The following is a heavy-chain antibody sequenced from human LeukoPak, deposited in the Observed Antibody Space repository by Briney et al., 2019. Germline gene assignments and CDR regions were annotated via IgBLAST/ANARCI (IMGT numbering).Heavy chain of an antibody. V-gene: IGHV4-4*02. J-gene: IGHJ6*02. CDR2: INHSGST. Sequence: PSETLSLTCAVSGGSISSSNWWSWVRQPPGKGLEWIGEINHSGSTNYNPSLKSRVTISVGRSKNQFSLKLSSVTAADTAVYYCARVDYYGSGSLDVWGQGTTVTVSS. CDR3: ARVDYYGSGSLDV. D-gene: IGHD3-10*01. CDR1: GGSISSSNW.